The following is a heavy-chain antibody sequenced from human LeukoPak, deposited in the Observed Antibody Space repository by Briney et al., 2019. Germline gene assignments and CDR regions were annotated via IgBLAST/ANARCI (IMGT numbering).Heavy chain of an antibody. CDR3: ARDDYGGKYFQH. CDR1: GYTFTASY. V-gene: IGHV1-46*01. CDR2: ANPTSGRT. D-gene: IGHD4-23*01. Sequence: ASVKVSCKASGYTFTASYLHWVRQAPGLGLEWMGMANPTSGRTNYAQKLQGRVTMTTDTSTSTAYMELRSLRSDDTAVYYCARDDYGGKYFQHWGQGTLVTVSS. J-gene: IGHJ1*01.